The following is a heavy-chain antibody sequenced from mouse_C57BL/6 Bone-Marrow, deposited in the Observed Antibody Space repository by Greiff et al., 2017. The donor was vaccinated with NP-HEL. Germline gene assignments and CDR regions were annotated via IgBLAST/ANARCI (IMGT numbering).Heavy chain of an antibody. CDR2: INPSNGGT. CDR1: GYTFTSYW. D-gene: IGHD2-4*01. CDR3: ARNDYDGGGFAY. J-gene: IGHJ3*01. Sequence: QVQLHQPGTELVKPGASVKLSCKASGYTFTSYWMHWVKQRPGQGLEWIGNINPSNGGTNYNEKFKSKATLTVDKSSSTAYMQLSSLTSEDSAVYYCARNDYDGGGFAYWGQGTLVTVSA. V-gene: IGHV1-53*01.